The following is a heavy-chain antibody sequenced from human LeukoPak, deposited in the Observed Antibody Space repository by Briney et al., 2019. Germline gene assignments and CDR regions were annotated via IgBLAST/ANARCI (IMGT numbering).Heavy chain of an antibody. D-gene: IGHD1-26*01. CDR3: AKDAHSGSYFDY. Sequence: GGSLRLSCAASGFTFSSNAMCWVRQAPGKGLEWVSLISGTGGTTYYADSVKGRLTISRDNSKNTLYLQMNSLRVEDTAVYYCAKDAHSGSYFDYWGQGILVTVSS. V-gene: IGHV3-23*01. CDR2: ISGTGGTT. CDR1: GFTFSSNA. J-gene: IGHJ4*01.